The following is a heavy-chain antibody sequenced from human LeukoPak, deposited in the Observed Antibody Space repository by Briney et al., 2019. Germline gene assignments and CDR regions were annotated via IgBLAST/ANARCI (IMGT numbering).Heavy chain of an antibody. D-gene: IGHD6-6*01. V-gene: IGHV5-51*01. J-gene: IGHJ4*02. CDR3: ASGVSSSYFEH. CDR1: AYGFTAYW. Sequence: GASLKISCKSSAYGFTAYWIGWVRQMPGKGLEWMGIIYPYDSDTRYGPSVQGPFTISADKSISTTYLQWSSLKASDTAIYYCASGVSSSYFEHWGQGTLVTVSS. CDR2: IYPYDSDT.